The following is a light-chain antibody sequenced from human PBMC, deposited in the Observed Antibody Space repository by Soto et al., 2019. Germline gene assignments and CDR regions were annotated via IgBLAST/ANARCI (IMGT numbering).Light chain of an antibody. J-gene: IGKJ3*01. CDR1: QDIRHY. CDR3: QQYDVIPV. V-gene: IGKV1-33*01. CDR2: DVS. Sequence: DIQMTQSPPSVSASVGDRVTITCQASQDIRHYLNWYQQKPGSAPNLLIYDVSTLQAGVPSRFTGSGSGTIFTFTITRMQPEDVATYYCQQYDVIPVFGPGTKVQLK.